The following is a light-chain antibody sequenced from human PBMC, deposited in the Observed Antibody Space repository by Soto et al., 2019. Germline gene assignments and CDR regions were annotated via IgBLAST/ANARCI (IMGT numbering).Light chain of an antibody. J-gene: IGKJ1*01. Sequence: DIQRTQSPSTLSASVGDRVTITCRASQSISSWLAWYQQKPGKAPKLLIYDASSLESGVPSRFSGSGSGTECTLTISSLQPDDFATYYCQQYNSYSLTFGQGTKVDIK. CDR1: QSISSW. V-gene: IGKV1-5*01. CDR3: QQYNSYSLT. CDR2: DAS.